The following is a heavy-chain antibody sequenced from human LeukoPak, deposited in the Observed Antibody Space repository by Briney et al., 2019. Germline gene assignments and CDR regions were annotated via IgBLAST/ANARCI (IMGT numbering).Heavy chain of an antibody. D-gene: IGHD6-6*01. J-gene: IGHJ4*02. CDR3: AMTYSSSSSQCDF. CDR2: ISGSGGST. Sequence: GGSLRLSCTASGFTFSSHAMSWVRQAPGRGLEWVSTISGSGGSTYYADSVKGRFTISRDNSKNTLYLQINSLRAEETAVYYCAMTYSSSSSQCDFWGQGTLVTVSS. CDR1: GFTFSSHA. V-gene: IGHV3-23*01.